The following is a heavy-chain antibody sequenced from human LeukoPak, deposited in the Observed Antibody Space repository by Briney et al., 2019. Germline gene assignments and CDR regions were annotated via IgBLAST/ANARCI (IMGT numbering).Heavy chain of an antibody. Sequence: GGSLRLSCAASGFTFSSYSMNWVRQAPGKGLEWVSSISSSSSYIYYADSVKGRFTISRDSAKNSLYLQMNSLRAEDTAVYYCASPGGNDSSGYYNYYYYGMDVWGQGTTATVSS. CDR3: ASPGGNDSSGYYNYYYYGMDV. D-gene: IGHD3-22*01. V-gene: IGHV3-21*01. CDR2: ISSSSSYI. CDR1: GFTFSSYS. J-gene: IGHJ6*02.